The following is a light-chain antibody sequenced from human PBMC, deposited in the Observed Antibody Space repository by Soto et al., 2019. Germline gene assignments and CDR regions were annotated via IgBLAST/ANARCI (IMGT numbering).Light chain of an antibody. CDR3: QHFNSYPWT. J-gene: IGKJ1*01. CDR2: KAS. CDR1: QSISSW. Sequence: EIQMTQSPSTLSASVGDRFTITCLASQSISSWLSWYQQKPGKAPKLLINKASSLESGVTSRFSGSGSGTEFTLTISSLQPDDFATYYCQHFNSYPWTVGQGTQVEIK. V-gene: IGKV1-5*03.